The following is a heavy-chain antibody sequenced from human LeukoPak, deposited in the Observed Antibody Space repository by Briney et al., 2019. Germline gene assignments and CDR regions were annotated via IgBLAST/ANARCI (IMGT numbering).Heavy chain of an antibody. CDR3: ARDQTGEGY. V-gene: IGHV4-34*01. Sequence: SETLSLTCAVYGGSFNGYYWNWIRHSPGKGLEWIGEINHSGITNYNPSLKSRVTISEDTSKNQCSLKLSSVTAADTAVYYCARDQTGEGYWGQGTLVTVSS. CDR2: INHSGIT. D-gene: IGHD7-27*01. J-gene: IGHJ4*02. CDR1: GGSFNGYY.